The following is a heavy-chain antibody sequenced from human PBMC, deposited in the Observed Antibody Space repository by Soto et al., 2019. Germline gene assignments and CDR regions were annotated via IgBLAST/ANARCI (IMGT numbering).Heavy chain of an antibody. CDR2: ISSGGTTT. V-gene: IGHV3-74*01. J-gene: IGHJ4*02. CDR3: ARFGTSYDTSGLLY. CDR1: GFTFGSHW. Sequence: LRLSCAASGFTFGSHWMHWVRQAPGKGLVYVSRISSGGTTTNYAESVKGRFTISRDNARNTLYLQMNSLRVEDTAVYYCARFGTSYDTSGLLYWGQGTPVTVSS. D-gene: IGHD3-22*01.